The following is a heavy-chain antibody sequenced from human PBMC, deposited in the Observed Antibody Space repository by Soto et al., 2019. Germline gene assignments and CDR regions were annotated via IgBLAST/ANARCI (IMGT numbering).Heavy chain of an antibody. CDR2: IYYSGST. CDR1: GGSISSGGYY. CDR3: ARDRGSSGYDHYRAV. Sequence: SETLSLTCTVSGGSISSGGYYWSWIRQHPGKGLEWIGYIYYSGSTYYNPSLKSRVTISVDTSKNQFSLKLSSVTAADTAVYYCARDRGSSGYDHYRAVWGKGTRVTVP. J-gene: IGHJ6*03. V-gene: IGHV4-31*03. D-gene: IGHD6-13*01.